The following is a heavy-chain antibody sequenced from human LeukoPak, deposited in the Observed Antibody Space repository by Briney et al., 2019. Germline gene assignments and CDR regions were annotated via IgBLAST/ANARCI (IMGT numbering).Heavy chain of an antibody. D-gene: IGHD3-10*01. J-gene: IGHJ4*02. CDR1: GYTFTSYG. Sequence: GAPVKVSCKASGYTFTSYGISWVRQAPGQGLEWMGWSGAYNCNTNYAQKLQGRVTMTTDTSTSTAYMELRSLRSDDTAVYYCARDLERITMVRGVGDYWGQGTLVTVSS. CDR3: ARDLERITMVRGVGDY. CDR2: SGAYNCNT. V-gene: IGHV1-18*01.